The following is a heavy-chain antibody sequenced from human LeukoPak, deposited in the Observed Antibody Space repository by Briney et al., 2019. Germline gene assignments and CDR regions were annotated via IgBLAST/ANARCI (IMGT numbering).Heavy chain of an antibody. CDR3: ARRTWGGPHYFDY. CDR1: GFTFSSYS. Sequence: PGGSLRLSCAASGFTFSSYSMNWIRQPPGKGLEWIGNIYYSGSTFYNPSFKSRVTISVDTSKNQFSLKVNSMTAADTAVYFCARRTWGGPHYFDYWGQGTLVTVSS. V-gene: IGHV4-39*01. D-gene: IGHD3-3*01. CDR2: IYYSGST. J-gene: IGHJ4*02.